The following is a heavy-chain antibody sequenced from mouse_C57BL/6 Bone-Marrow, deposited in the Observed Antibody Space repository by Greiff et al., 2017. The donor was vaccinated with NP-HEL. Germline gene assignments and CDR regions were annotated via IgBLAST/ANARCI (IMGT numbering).Heavy chain of an antibody. Sequence: QVQLQQSGAELARPGASVKLSCKASGYTFTSYGISWVKQRTGQGLEWIGEIYPRSGNTYYNEKFKGKATLTADKSSSTAYMELRSLTSEDSAVYFCARKENAYYVYYFDYWGQGTTLTVSS. CDR3: ARKENAYYVYYFDY. V-gene: IGHV1-81*01. J-gene: IGHJ2*01. CDR1: GYTFTSYG. CDR2: IYPRSGNT. D-gene: IGHD2-10*01.